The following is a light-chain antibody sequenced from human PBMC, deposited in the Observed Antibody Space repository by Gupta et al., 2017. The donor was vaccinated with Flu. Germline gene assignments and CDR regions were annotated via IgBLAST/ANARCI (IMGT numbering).Light chain of an antibody. J-gene: IGKJ4*01. CDR3: QQCNSYGLA. Sequence: DIQLTQSPSFLSASVGDRVTITCRASQGISSYLAWYQQKPVKALTLLIYAASTEQSGVPSRFSGSASGTEFTLTIRMMHTEDFATNYCQQCNSYGLAFGGGTKVEI. CDR2: AAS. CDR1: QGISSY. V-gene: IGKV1-9*01.